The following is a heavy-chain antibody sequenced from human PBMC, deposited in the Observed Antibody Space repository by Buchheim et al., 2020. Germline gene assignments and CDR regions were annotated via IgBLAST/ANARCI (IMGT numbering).Heavy chain of an antibody. V-gene: IGHV3-48*04. J-gene: IGHJ4*02. CDR3: ARVRDPYGDYPLDFDY. CDR2: ISSSSSTI. Sequence: EVQLVESGGGLVQPGRSLRLSCAASGFTFSSYSMNWVRQAPGKGLEWVSYISSSSSTIYYADSVKGRFTISRDNAKTALYLQMNSLRAEDTAVYYCARVRDPYGDYPLDFDYWGQGTL. D-gene: IGHD4-17*01. CDR1: GFTFSSYS.